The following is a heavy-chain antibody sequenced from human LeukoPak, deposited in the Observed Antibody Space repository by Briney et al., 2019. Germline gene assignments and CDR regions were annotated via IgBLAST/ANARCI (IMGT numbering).Heavy chain of an antibody. CDR2: IYYSGST. V-gene: IGHV4-59*01. CDR1: GGSISSYY. CDR3: ARGGPPGYYYDYYMDV. J-gene: IGHJ6*03. Sequence: PSETLSLTCTVSGGSISSYYWSWIRQPPGKGLEWIGYIYYSGSTNFNPSLKSRVTISVDTSKNQFSLKMSSVTAADTAVYFCARGGPPGYYYDYYMDVWGKGTTVTISS.